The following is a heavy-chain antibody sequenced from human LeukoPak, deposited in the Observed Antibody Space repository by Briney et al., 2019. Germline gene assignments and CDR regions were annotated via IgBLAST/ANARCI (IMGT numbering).Heavy chain of an antibody. Sequence: ASVKVSCKASGYTFTGYYMHWVRQAPGQGLEWMGWINPNSGGTNYAQEFQGRVTMTRDTSISTAYMELSRLRSDDTAVYYCARDLRMVRGVIITLGWYFDLWGRGTLVTVSS. CDR1: GYTFTGYY. J-gene: IGHJ2*01. V-gene: IGHV1-2*02. D-gene: IGHD3-10*01. CDR2: INPNSGGT. CDR3: ARDLRMVRGVIITLGWYFDL.